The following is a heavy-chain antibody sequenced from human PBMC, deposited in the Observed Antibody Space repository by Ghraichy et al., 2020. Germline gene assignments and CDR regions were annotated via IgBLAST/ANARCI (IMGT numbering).Heavy chain of an antibody. CDR3: ARTSRISVTGNHFDY. CDR2: INPNSGGT. Sequence: GESLNISCKASGYIFTAYYIHWVRQAPGQGLEWMGWINPNSGGTNYAQKFQGWVSMTRDTSISTAYMELNRLGSDDTAIYYCARTSRISVTGNHFDYWGQGTLVTVSS. CDR1: GYIFTAYY. J-gene: IGHJ4*02. V-gene: IGHV1-2*04. D-gene: IGHD6-19*01.